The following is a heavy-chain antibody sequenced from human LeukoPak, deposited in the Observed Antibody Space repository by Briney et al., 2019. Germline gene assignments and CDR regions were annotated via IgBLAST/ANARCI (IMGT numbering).Heavy chain of an antibody. CDR3: ARDLRVVAVGIAAPKGY. D-gene: IGHD6-6*01. CDR1: GFTFSGYG. CDR2: IKQDGSEK. Sequence: GGSLRLSCAASGFTFSGYGMSWVRQAPGKGLEWVANIKQDGSEKYYVDSVKGRFTISRDNAKNSLYLQMNSLRAEDTAVYYCARDLRVVAVGIAAPKGYWGQGTLVTVSS. J-gene: IGHJ4*02. V-gene: IGHV3-7*01.